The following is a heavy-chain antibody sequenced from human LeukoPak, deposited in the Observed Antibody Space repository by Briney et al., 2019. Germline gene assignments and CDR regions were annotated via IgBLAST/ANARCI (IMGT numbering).Heavy chain of an antibody. V-gene: IGHV4-38-2*01. J-gene: IGHJ4*02. CDR2: IYHSGST. Sequence: SETLSLTCAVSGYSISSGYYWGWIWQPPGKGLEWIGSIYHSGSTYYNPSLKSRVTISVDTSKNQFSLKLSSVTAADTAVYYCASLEMDYWGQGTLVTVSS. CDR3: ASLEMDY. CDR1: GYSISSGYY.